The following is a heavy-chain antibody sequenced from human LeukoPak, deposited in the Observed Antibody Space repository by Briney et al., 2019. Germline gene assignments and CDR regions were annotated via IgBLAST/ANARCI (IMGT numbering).Heavy chain of an antibody. CDR2: INPSGGST. Sequence: ASVKVSCKASGYTFTSYYMHWVRQAPGQGLEWMGIINPSGGSTSYAQKFQGRVTMTRDTSTSTVYMELSSLRSEDTAVYYCARDVPTIAARRTGTNYFDYWGQGTLVTVSS. J-gene: IGHJ4*02. CDR3: ARDVPTIAARRTGTNYFDY. V-gene: IGHV1-46*01. CDR1: GYTFTSYY. D-gene: IGHD6-6*01.